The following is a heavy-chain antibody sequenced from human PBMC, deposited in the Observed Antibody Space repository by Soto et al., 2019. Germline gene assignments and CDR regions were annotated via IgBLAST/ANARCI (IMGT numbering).Heavy chain of an antibody. CDR3: AISEQLAEFDY. Sequence: GASVKGSCKASCYTFTSYGISWVRQAPGQGLEWMGWISAYNGNTNYAQKLQGRVTMTTDTSTSTAYMELRSLRSDDTAVYYCAISEQLAEFDYWGQGTLVTVSS. V-gene: IGHV1-18*04. J-gene: IGHJ4*02. CDR2: ISAYNGNT. D-gene: IGHD6-6*01. CDR1: CYTFTSYG.